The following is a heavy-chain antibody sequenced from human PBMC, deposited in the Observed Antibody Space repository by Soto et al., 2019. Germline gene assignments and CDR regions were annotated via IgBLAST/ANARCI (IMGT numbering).Heavy chain of an antibody. J-gene: IGHJ4*02. V-gene: IGHV4-34*01. CDR1: SGSFSDYY. CDR3: ARSRSIDY. Sequence: QVQLQQWGAGLLKPSETLSLTCAVYSGSFSDYYWSWIRQPPGKGLEWIGEINHSDNTNYKPSLKSRVTISLGTSKNQFSLKLNSVTAADTAVYYCARSRSIDYWGQGTLVTVSS. CDR2: INHSDNT.